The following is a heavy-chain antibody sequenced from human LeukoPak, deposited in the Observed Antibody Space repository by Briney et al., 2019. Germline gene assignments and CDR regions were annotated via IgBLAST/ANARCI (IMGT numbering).Heavy chain of an antibody. V-gene: IGHV3-21*01. Sequence: GGSLRLSCVASGFTLSSYNMKWVRQAPGKRLGWVSSISWRSSDIEYADSVKGRFTISRDIDKKSLYLQMNSLRVEDTAVYYCARESGDGYNSAGEYYFDYWGQGTLVTVSS. CDR3: ARESGDGYNSAGEYYFDY. J-gene: IGHJ4*02. CDR2: ISWRSSDI. D-gene: IGHD5-24*01. CDR1: GFTLSSYN.